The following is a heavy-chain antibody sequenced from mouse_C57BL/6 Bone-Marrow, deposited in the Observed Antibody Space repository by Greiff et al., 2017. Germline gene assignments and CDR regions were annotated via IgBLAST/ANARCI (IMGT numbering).Heavy chain of an antibody. CDR3: ARALDGYFAC. V-gene: IGHV5-4*01. D-gene: IGHD2-3*01. CDR2: ISDGGSYT. J-gene: IGHJ2*01. CDR1: GFTFSSYA. Sequence: EVQGVESGGGLVKPGGSLKLSCAASGFTFSSYAMSWVRQTPEKRLEWVATISDGGSYTYYPDNVKGRFTISRDNAKNNLYLQMSHLKSEDTAMYYCARALDGYFACWGQGTTLTVSS.